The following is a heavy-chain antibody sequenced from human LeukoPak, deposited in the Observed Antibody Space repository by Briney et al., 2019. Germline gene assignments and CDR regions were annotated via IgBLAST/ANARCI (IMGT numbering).Heavy chain of an antibody. D-gene: IGHD1-7*01. CDR2: ISGSTNGT. Sequence: GGSLRLSCAASGFSFSTYAMSWVRQAPGKGLEWVSTISGSTNGTYYADSVKGRFTISRDNSKNRLYLHMNSLRVEDTAIYYCAKDMNYYSFDYWGQGTLVTVSS. CDR1: GFSFSTYA. J-gene: IGHJ4*02. V-gene: IGHV3-23*01. CDR3: AKDMNYYSFDY.